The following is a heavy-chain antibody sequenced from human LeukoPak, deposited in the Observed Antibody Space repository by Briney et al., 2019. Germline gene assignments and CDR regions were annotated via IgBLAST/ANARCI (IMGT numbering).Heavy chain of an antibody. CDR1: GFTFSTYW. CDR3: VRGSGSPDY. D-gene: IGHD1-26*01. Sequence: PGGSLRLSCAASGFTFSTYWMSGVRQAPGKGLEWVANIKQDGSEKYYVDSVKGRFTISRDNAKNSLYLQMNSLRAEDTAVYFCVRGSGSPDYWGQGTLVTVSS. CDR2: IKQDGSEK. V-gene: IGHV3-7*04. J-gene: IGHJ4*02.